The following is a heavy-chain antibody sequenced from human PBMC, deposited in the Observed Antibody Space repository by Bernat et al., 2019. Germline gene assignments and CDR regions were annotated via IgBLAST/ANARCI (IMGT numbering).Heavy chain of an antibody. CDR3: GKVYGSGSYYPPHFDY. Sequence: EVQLLESGGGLVQPGGSLRLSCAASGFTFSNYAMTWVRQAPGKGLEWVSAISGSGGSTYYADSVKGRFTISRDNSKNTLYLQMNSLRAEDTAVYYCGKVYGSGSYYPPHFDYWGQGTLVTVSS. CDR2: ISGSGGST. V-gene: IGHV3-23*01. J-gene: IGHJ4*02. CDR1: GFTFSNYA. D-gene: IGHD3-10*01.